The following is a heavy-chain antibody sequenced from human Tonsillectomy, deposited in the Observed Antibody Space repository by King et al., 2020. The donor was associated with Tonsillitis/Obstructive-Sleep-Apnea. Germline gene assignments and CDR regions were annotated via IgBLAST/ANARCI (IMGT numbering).Heavy chain of an antibody. CDR2: IHYSGLT. Sequence: VQLQESGPGLVKPPETLSLTCTISGGSITTYYWSWIRQPPGKGLEWIGYIHYSGLTNYNPSFKSRVAISVDTPKNKFSLKLSSVTAADTAWYFCSRGHPAFFDPWGPGILVPVST. CDR1: GGSITTYY. D-gene: IGHD3-3*01. J-gene: IGHJ5*02. CDR3: SRGHPAFFDP. V-gene: IGHV4-59*01.